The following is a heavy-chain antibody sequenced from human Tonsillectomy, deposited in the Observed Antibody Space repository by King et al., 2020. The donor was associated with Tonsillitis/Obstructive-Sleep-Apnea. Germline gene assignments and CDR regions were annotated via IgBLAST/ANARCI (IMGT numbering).Heavy chain of an antibody. CDR3: TTGITYCGGGCQVGDY. CDR1: GFFFKNAW. CDR2: IKSKIEGETT. J-gene: IGHJ4*02. D-gene: IGHD2-21*02. Sequence: VQLVESGGGLVKPGGSFRLSCAASGFFFKNAWLNWGRQAPGKGLEWVGRIKSKIEGETTHYAAPVKGRFIISRDDSKNMVYLQMNSLKTEDTAVYYCTTGITYCGGGCQVGDYWGQGTLVTVSS. V-gene: IGHV3-15*01.